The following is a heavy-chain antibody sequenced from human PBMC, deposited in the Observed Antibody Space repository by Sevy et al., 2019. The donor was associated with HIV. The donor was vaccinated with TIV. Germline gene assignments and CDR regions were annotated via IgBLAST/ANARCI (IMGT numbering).Heavy chain of an antibody. CDR2: IWYDGSNK. CDR3: ARDLQHYYYDSSGYYLDY. V-gene: IGHV3-33*08. D-gene: IGHD3-22*01. J-gene: IGHJ4*02. CDR1: GFTFSSYG. Sequence: GGSLRLSCAASGFTFSSYGMHWVRQAPGKGLEWVAVIWYDGSNKYYADSVKGRFTISRDNSKNTLDLQMNSLRAEDTAVYYCARDLQHYYYDSSGYYLDYWGQGTLVTVSS.